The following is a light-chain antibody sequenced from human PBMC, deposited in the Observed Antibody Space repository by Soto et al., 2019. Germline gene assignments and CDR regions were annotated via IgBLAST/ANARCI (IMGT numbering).Light chain of an antibody. Sequence: DFQMTQSPSTLSASVGDRVTITCRASQSINNWLAWYQQKPGRAPKLLIYEASNLQSGVPSRFRGSGSGTEFILTISSLQHDDFATYYCQQYNSYSYTFGQGTKVDIK. J-gene: IGKJ2*01. CDR2: EAS. V-gene: IGKV1-5*03. CDR3: QQYNSYSYT. CDR1: QSINNW.